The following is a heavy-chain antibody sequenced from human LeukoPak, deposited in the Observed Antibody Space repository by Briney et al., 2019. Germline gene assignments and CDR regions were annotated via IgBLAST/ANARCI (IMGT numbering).Heavy chain of an antibody. CDR2: ISGSGGSI. CDR1: GFTFSSYA. V-gene: IGHV3-23*01. Sequence: GGSLRLSCAASGFTFSSYAMSWVRQAPGKGLEWVSAISGSGGSIYYADSVKGRFTISRDNSKNTLYLQMNSLRAEDTAVYYCAKRGSVSPDAYFQHWGQGTLVTGSS. CDR3: AKRGSVSPDAYFQH. J-gene: IGHJ1*01.